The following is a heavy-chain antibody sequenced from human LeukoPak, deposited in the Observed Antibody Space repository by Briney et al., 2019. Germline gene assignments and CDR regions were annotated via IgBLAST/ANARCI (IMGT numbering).Heavy chain of an antibody. V-gene: IGHV4-34*01. CDR2: INHSGGT. CDR1: GGSFSGYY. D-gene: IGHD6-13*01. CDR3: ARDRRAIAAAGTYYYGMDV. Sequence: PSETLSLTCAVYGGSFSGYYWSWIRQPPGKGLEWIGEINHSGGTNYNPSLKSRVTISVDTSKNQFSLKLSSVTAADTAVYYCARDRRAIAAAGTYYYGMDVWGQGTTVTVSS. J-gene: IGHJ6*02.